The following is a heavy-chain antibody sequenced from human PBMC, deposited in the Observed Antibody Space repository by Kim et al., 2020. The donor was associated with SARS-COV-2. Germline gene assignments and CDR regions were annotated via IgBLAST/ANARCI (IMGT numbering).Heavy chain of an antibody. V-gene: IGHV4-34*01. CDR2: INHSGST. CDR3: ARGRQLWFLPVYAFDI. CDR1: GGSFSGYY. Sequence: SETLSLTCAVYGGSFSGYYWSWIRQPPGKGLEWIGEINHSGSTNYNPSLKSRVTISVDTSKNQFSLKLSSVTAADTAVYYCARGRQLWFLPVYAFDIWGQGTMVTVSS. D-gene: IGHD5-18*01. J-gene: IGHJ3*02.